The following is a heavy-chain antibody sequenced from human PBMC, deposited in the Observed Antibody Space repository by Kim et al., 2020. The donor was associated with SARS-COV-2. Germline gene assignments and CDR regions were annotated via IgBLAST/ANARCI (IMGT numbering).Heavy chain of an antibody. V-gene: IGHV4-59*08. CDR3: ARHCSSTSCYEGFDY. D-gene: IGHD2-2*01. CDR2: IYYSGST. Sequence: SETLSLTCTVSGGSISSYYWSWIRQPPGKGLEWIGYIYYSGSTNYNPSLKSRVTISVDTSKNQFSLKLSSVTAADTAVYYCARHCSSTSCYEGFDYWGQGTLVTVSS. J-gene: IGHJ4*02. CDR1: GGSISSYY.